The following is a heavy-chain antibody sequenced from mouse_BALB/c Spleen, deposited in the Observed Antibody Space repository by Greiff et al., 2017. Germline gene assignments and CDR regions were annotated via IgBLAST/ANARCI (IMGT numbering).Heavy chain of an antibody. CDR2: INPSNGRT. CDR3: ARWDGRDAMDY. CDR1: GYTFTSYW. J-gene: IGHJ4*01. D-gene: IGHD1-1*01. V-gene: IGHV1S81*02. Sequence: VQLQQPGAELVKPGASVKLSCKASGYTFTSYWMHWVKQRPGQGLEWIGEINPSNGRTNYNEKFKSKATLTVDKSSSTAYMQLSSLTSEDSAVYYCARWDGRDAMDYWGQGTSVTVSS.